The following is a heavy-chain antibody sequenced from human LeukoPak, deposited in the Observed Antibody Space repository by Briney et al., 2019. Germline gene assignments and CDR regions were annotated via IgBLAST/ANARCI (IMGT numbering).Heavy chain of an antibody. J-gene: IGHJ4*02. V-gene: IGHV3-23*01. D-gene: IGHD2-21*01. CDR2: INTSGGST. Sequence: GGSLRLSCVASGFTFRHYDMSWVRHAPGKGLEWVSSINTSGGSTYYADSLQGRFTISRDNSKNTLHLQMNNVRAEDTALYYCMKLPTMIIVIDTDFEYWGQGAQVTVSS. CDR3: MKLPTMIIVIDTDFEY. CDR1: GFTFRHYD.